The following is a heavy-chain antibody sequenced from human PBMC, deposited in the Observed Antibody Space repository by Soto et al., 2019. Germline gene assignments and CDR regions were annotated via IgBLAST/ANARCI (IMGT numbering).Heavy chain of an antibody. D-gene: IGHD1-1*01. Sequence: QVQLQESGPGLVKPSQTLSLTCTVSGGSISSGGYYWSWIRQHPGKGLEWIGYIYYSGSTYYNPSLKSRVTISVDTSKNQFSLKLSSVTAADTAVYYCARGQLEPPLSDYYYCMDVWGQGTTVTVSS. J-gene: IGHJ6*02. CDR1: GGSISSGGYY. CDR2: IYYSGST. CDR3: ARGQLEPPLSDYYYCMDV. V-gene: IGHV4-31*03.